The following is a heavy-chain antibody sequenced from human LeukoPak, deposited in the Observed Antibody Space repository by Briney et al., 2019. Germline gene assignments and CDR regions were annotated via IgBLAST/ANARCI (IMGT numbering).Heavy chain of an antibody. V-gene: IGHV3-30*01. J-gene: IGHJ4*02. CDR1: GFTFSNYA. D-gene: IGHD2-2*01. Sequence: GGSLRLSCAASGFTFSNYAMHWVRQAPGKGLGWVALISSDGSNKYHADSVKGRFTISRDNSKNTLFLQMNSLRPEDTAVYYCARDTVPAASRFEYWGQGTLVTVSS. CDR2: ISSDGSNK. CDR3: ARDTVPAASRFEY.